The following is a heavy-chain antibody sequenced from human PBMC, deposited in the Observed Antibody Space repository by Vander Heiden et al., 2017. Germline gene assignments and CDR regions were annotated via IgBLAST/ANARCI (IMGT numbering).Heavy chain of an antibody. CDR3: ARVRWGSYES. Sequence: EVQLVESGGGLVQPGGSLRLSCAASGFSFSNYAMHWVRQVTGKGLEWVSAVDTAGDTFYPASVKGRFTISREDATNSLYLQMNSLRAGDTAVYYCARVRWGSYESWGQGTLVTVSS. D-gene: IGHD7-27*01. CDR1: GFSFSNYA. CDR2: VDTAGDT. J-gene: IGHJ5*02. V-gene: IGHV3-13*01.